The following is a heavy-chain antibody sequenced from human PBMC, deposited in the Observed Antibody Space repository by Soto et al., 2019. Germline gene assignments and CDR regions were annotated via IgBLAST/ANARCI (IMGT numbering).Heavy chain of an antibody. CDR3: ARNILGGTTDY. J-gene: IGHJ4*02. CDR1: GYTFTAYW. D-gene: IGHD1-7*01. CDR2: INAGKGDT. V-gene: IGHV1-3*01. Sequence: ASVKVSCKASGYTFTAYWIHWVRQAPGQGLEWMGWINAGKGDTKYPQRFQGRVTITRDTSASTAYMELSSLRSEDTAVYYCARNILGGTTDYWGPGTLVTVSS.